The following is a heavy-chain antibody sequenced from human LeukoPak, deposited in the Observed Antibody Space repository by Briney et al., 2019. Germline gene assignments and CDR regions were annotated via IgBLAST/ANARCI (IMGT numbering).Heavy chain of an antibody. CDR3: ASFHISGKSYYGLHY. V-gene: IGHV5-51*01. Sequence: GESLEISCKTSGPNFTTFWIGWVRQLPGKGLEWMGIIYPGDSDTRYSPSFQGQVTISANKSINTVYVHWNSLKASDTAMYYCASFHISGKSYYGLHYGGQGTLVTVSS. D-gene: IGHD3-10*01. J-gene: IGHJ4*02. CDR2: IYPGDSDT. CDR1: GPNFTTFW.